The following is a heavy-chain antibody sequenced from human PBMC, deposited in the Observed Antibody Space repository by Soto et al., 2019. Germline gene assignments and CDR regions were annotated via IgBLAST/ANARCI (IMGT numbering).Heavy chain of an antibody. D-gene: IGHD5-18*01. CDR1: GGTFYTYT. CDR3: ARIPRYSFPTSDDLDS. V-gene: IGHV1-69*13. Sequence: SVKVSCKASGGTFYTYTFSWVRQAPGQGLEWMGSITPIYPTTNYAEKFQGRLTVTADGSTNTAYMELNSLTSEDTAVYYCARIPRYSFPTSDDLDSWGQGXLVTVSS. CDR2: ITPIYPTT. J-gene: IGHJ4*02.